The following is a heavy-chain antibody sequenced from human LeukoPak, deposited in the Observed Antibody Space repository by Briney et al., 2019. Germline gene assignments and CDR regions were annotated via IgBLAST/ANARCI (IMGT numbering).Heavy chain of an antibody. V-gene: IGHV3-64*01. CDR3: AREPSYGLDY. CDR2: IRSDGSST. CDR1: GFSFSAYI. Sequence: GGSLRLSCVASGFSFSAYIMHWVRQAPGKGLEYVSAIRSDGSSTFYPNSVKGRFTISRDNSKSTLYLQMGSLRAEDTAVYYCAREPSYGLDYWGQGTLVTVSS. D-gene: IGHD5-18*01. J-gene: IGHJ4*02.